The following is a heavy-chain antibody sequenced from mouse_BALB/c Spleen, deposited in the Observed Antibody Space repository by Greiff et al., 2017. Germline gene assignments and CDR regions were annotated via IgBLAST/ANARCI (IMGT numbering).Heavy chain of an antibody. D-gene: IGHD4-1*01. CDR2: IYPYNGGT. J-gene: IGHJ3*01. CDR3: ATSNPAWFAY. V-gene: IGHV1S29*02. Sequence: EVQLQQSGPELVKPGASVKISCKASGYTFTDYNMHWVKQSHGKSLEWIGYIYPYNGGTGYNQKFKSKATLTVDNSSSTAYMELRSLTSEDSAVYYCATSNPAWFAYWGQGTLVTVSA. CDR1: GYTFTDYN.